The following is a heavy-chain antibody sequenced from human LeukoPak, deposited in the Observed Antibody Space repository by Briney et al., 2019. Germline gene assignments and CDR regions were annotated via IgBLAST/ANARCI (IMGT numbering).Heavy chain of an antibody. D-gene: IGHD5-18*01. CDR1: GGSISSSSYY. CDR2: TYYSGST. CDR3: ARGYSYGSPFGY. Sequence: SETLSLTCTVSGGSISSSSYYWGWIRQPPGKGLEWIGSTYYSGSTYYDPSLKSRVTISVDTSKNQFSLKLSSVTAADTAVYYCARGYSYGSPFGYWGQGTLVTVSS. J-gene: IGHJ4*02. V-gene: IGHV4-39*01.